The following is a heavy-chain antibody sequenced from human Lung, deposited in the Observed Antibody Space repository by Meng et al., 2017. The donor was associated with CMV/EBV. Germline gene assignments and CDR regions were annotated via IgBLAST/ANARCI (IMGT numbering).Heavy chain of an antibody. CDR1: GFSPSTCGVG. CDR2: IDGDDDK. V-gene: IGHV2-5*02. J-gene: IGHJ4*02. Sequence: QISLKESGPTLVKPXXTLTLTXAFPGFSPSTCGVGVGWIRQPPGKALEWLAPIDGDDDKRYSSSLKSRLTITKDTSKNQVVLTITSMDPVDTATYYWAHRPTRSNSYSLFDDRCQGTLVTVAS. CDR3: AHRPTRSNSYSLFDD. D-gene: IGHD2-15*01.